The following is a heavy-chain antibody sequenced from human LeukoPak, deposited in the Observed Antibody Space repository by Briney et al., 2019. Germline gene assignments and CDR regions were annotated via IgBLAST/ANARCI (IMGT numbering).Heavy chain of an antibody. Sequence: PSETLSLTCTVSGDSISIYYWSWIRQPAGKGLEWIGRIYTIGSTNYNPSLKSRVTMSLDSSKNQLSLKLTSVTAADTAVYYCARLYCYAGSCYAGLDHWGQGTLVTVSS. J-gene: IGHJ4*02. V-gene: IGHV4-4*07. CDR2: IYTIGST. CDR1: GDSISIYY. D-gene: IGHD3-22*01. CDR3: ARLYCYAGSCYAGLDH.